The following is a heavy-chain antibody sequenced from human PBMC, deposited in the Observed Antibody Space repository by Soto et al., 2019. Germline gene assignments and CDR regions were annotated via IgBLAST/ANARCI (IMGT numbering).Heavy chain of an antibody. CDR1: GGSISSSSYY. CDR3: ASWGRYSSAGDY. J-gene: IGHJ4*02. D-gene: IGHD6-19*01. CDR2: IYYRGST. Sequence: QLQLQESGPGLVKPSETLSLTCTVSGGSISSSSYYWGWIRQPPGKGLEWIGSIYYRGSTYYNPSLKSRVTISVDTSKNQFSLKLSSVTAADTAVYYCASWGRYSSAGDYWGQGTLVTVSS. V-gene: IGHV4-39*01.